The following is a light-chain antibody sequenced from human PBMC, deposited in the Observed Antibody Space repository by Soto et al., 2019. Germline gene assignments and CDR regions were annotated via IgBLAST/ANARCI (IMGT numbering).Light chain of an antibody. V-gene: IGLV2-11*01. CDR1: NSDVGHYNY. CDR3: CSYASSSWI. Sequence: QSVLTQPRSVSGSPGQSVTISCTGTNSDVGHYNYVSWYQQHPGKAPKLIIFDVDKRPSGVPDRFSGSKSGNTASLTISGLQAEDEADYYCCSYASSSWIFGGGTTLTVL. J-gene: IGLJ2*01. CDR2: DVD.